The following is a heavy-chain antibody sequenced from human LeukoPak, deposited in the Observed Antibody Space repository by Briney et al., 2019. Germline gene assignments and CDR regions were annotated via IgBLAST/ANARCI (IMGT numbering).Heavy chain of an antibody. CDR2: ISYDGSNK. D-gene: IGHD2-2*02. CDR1: GFTFSSYA. CDR3: ARSWDYTAADY. Sequence: GRSLRLSCAASGFTFSSYAMHWVRQAPGKGLEWVAVISYDGSNKYYADSVKGRFTISRDNSKNTLYLQMNSLRAEDTAVYYCARSWDYTAADYWGQGTLVTVSS. J-gene: IGHJ4*02. V-gene: IGHV3-30-3*01.